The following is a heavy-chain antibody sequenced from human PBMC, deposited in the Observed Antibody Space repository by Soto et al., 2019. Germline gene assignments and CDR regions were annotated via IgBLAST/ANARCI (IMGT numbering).Heavy chain of an antibody. CDR2: IYYSGST. Sequence: SETPSLTCTVSGGSISSYYWSLIRQPPGKGLEWIGYIYYSGSTNYNPSLKSRVTISVDTSKNQFSLKLSSVTAADTAVYYCARRYAGNFDYWGQGTLVTVSS. D-gene: IGHD2-8*01. V-gene: IGHV4-59*01. CDR3: ARRYAGNFDY. CDR1: GGSISSYY. J-gene: IGHJ4*02.